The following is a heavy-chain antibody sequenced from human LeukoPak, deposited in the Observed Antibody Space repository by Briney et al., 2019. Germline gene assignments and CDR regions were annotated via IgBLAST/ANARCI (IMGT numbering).Heavy chain of an antibody. Sequence: PSETLSLTCTVSGYSISSDYYWGWIRQPPGKGLEWIGYIYYSGSTNYNPSLKSRVTMSIDTSKNQFSLKLTSVTAADTAVYYCATDIAAGFDYRGQGTLVTVSS. V-gene: IGHV4-61*01. CDR3: ATDIAAGFDY. J-gene: IGHJ4*02. CDR1: GYSISSDYY. CDR2: IYYSGST. D-gene: IGHD6-13*01.